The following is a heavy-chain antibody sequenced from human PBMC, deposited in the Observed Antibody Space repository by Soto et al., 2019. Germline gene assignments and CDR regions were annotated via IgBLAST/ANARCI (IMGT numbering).Heavy chain of an antibody. CDR1: CGSFTSGGLY. CDR2: IYYSGGT. Sequence: TLSLASTVACGSFTSGGLYWSWIRQHPVKGLEWIGYIYYSGGTYYNPSLKSRVTMSVDTSKLQFSLKLCAGGAAETAVYDCARYGSGSYFDWLEPWGKGTLVTVAS. D-gene: IGHD3-10*01. CDR3: ARYGSGSYFDWLEP. V-gene: IGHV4-31*03. J-gene: IGHJ5*02.